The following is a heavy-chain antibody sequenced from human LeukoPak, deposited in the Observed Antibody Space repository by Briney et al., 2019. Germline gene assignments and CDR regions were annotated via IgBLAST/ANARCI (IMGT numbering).Heavy chain of an antibody. J-gene: IGHJ4*02. Sequence: GESLKISCLDSGYTFTDYWIAWVRQAPGKGLEWMGGLDHGDGETFYAQKFQGRVIMTEDTSTNTAHMELSSLRSEDTAVYFCAKEGGLGSFDYWGQGTLVTVPS. V-gene: IGHV1-24*01. CDR2: LDHGDGET. CDR1: GYTFTDYW. D-gene: IGHD3-10*01. CDR3: AKEGGLGSFDY.